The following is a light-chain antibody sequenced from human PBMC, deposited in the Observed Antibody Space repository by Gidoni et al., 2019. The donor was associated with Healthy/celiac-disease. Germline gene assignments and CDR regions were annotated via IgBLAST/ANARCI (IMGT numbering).Light chain of an antibody. J-gene: IGKJ5*01. V-gene: IGKV3D-15*01. CDR2: DAS. Sequence: DIVMTQSPATLSVSPGERATLSCRASQSVSSNLAWYQQKPGQAPSLRIYDASTRPTGIPARFSVSGSGTEFTLTISSLQSEDFAVYFCQQYNYWPPITFGQGTRLEIK. CDR3: QQYNYWPPIT. CDR1: QSVSSN.